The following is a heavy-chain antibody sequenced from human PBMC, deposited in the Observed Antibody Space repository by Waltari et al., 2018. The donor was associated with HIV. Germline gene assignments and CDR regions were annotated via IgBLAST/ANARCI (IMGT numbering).Heavy chain of an antibody. J-gene: IGHJ4*02. D-gene: IGHD1-26*01. V-gene: IGHV5-51*03. CDR2: IYPDDSET. CDR1: GYSFTNYW. Sequence: EVQLVQSGAEVKKPGESLKIYCKGSGYSFTNYWIAWVRQMPGKGLEGMGIIYPDDSETRYSPAFQGEVTISADKSSSTADLQWSSLKASDSALYSWARLTSGSDHGGLGYCGQGTLVTVSS. CDR3: ARLTSGSDHGGLGY.